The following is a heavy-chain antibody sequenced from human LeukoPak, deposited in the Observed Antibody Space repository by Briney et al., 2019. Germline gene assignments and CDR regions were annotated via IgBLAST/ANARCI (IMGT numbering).Heavy chain of an antibody. V-gene: IGHV1-2*02. CDR1: GYTFTGHY. J-gene: IGHJ6*02. CDR2: INPNIGGP. CDR3: ARTKGYCTSSSCPGGMDV. D-gene: IGHD2-2*01. Sequence: ASVKVSCKASGYTFTGHYMQWVRSAPGQGLESMGWINPNIGGPTHAQKFQGRVIMTRDTSISTAYMELRRLTSDDTAVYYCARTKGYCTSSSCPGGMDVWGQGTTVTVS.